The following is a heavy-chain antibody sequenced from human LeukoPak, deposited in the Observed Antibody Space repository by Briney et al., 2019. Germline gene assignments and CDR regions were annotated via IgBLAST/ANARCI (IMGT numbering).Heavy chain of an antibody. V-gene: IGHV4-39*01. Sequence: SETLSLTCTVSGGSISSISCNWDWIRQPPGKGLEWIGSIYYSGSTSYNPSLKSRVTISVDTSKNRFSLKLSSVTAADTAVYYCASEYGSGSFIDYWGQGTLVTVSS. D-gene: IGHD3-10*01. CDR3: ASEYGSGSFIDY. J-gene: IGHJ4*02. CDR2: IYYSGST. CDR1: GGSISSISCN.